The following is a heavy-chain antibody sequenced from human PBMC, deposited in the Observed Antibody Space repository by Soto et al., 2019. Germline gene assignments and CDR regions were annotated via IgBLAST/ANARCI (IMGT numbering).Heavy chain of an antibody. J-gene: IGHJ1*01. Sequence: QVQLVESGGGLVKPGGSLRLSCAASGFAFNDYYMSWIRQAPGKGLEWISYISGTANTIYYADSVKGRFTISRDNAKNTLYLQMNSLRAEDTAVYYCAREGNRFQHWGQGTLVTVSS. CDR2: ISGTANTI. D-gene: IGHD3-10*01. CDR3: AREGNRFQH. V-gene: IGHV3-11*01. CDR1: GFAFNDYY.